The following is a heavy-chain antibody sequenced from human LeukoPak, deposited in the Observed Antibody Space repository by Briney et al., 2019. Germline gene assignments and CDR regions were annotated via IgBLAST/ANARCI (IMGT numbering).Heavy chain of an antibody. V-gene: IGHV4-39*01. CDR3: ARQTGSGLFILP. CDR1: GGSISSSSYY. J-gene: IGHJ4*02. CDR2: IYYSGST. D-gene: IGHD3/OR15-3a*01. Sequence: PSETLSLTCTVSGGSISSSSYYWGWIRQPPGKGLEWIGSIYYSGSTYYNPSLKSQVSISIDTSKNQFSLRLTSVTAADTAVYYCARQTGSGLFILPGGQGTLVTVSS.